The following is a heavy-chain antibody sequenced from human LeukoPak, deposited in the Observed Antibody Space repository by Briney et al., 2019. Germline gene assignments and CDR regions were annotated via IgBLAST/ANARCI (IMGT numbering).Heavy chain of an antibody. J-gene: IGHJ4*02. V-gene: IGHV4-59*01. D-gene: IGHD3-10*01. Sequence: SETLSLTCTVSGGSISSYYWSWIRQPPGKGLEWFGYIYYSGSTNYNPSLKSRVTISVDTSKNQFSLKLSSVTAADTAVYYCAREIWFGEPFDYWGQGTLVTVSS. CDR2: IYYSGST. CDR3: AREIWFGEPFDY. CDR1: GGSISSYY.